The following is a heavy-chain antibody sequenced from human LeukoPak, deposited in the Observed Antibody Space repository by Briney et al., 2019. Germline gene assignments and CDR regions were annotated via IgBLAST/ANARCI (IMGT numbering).Heavy chain of an antibody. CDR1: GFTVSSNY. CDR3: ARDDKGLWFGN. J-gene: IGHJ5*02. CDR2: IYSGGST. Sequence: GGSLRLSCAASGFTVSSNYMSWVRQAPGKGLAWVSVIYSGGSTFYADSVEGRFTISRDNSKNTLYLQMNSLRAEDTAVYYCARDDKGLWFGNWGQGTLVTVSS. V-gene: IGHV3-53*01. D-gene: IGHD3-22*01.